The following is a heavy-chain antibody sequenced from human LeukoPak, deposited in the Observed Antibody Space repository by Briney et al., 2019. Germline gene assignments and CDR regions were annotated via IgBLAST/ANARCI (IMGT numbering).Heavy chain of an antibody. CDR3: ARVWYYGSGSYDY. CDR1: GFTFSSYA. V-gene: IGHV3-30*04. Sequence: GGSLRLSCAASGFTFSSYAMHWVRQAPGKGLEWVAVISYDGSNKYYADSVKGRFTISRDNSKNTLYLQMNSLRAEDTAVYYCARVWYYGSGSYDYWGQGTLVTVSS. D-gene: IGHD3-10*01. J-gene: IGHJ4*02. CDR2: ISYDGSNK.